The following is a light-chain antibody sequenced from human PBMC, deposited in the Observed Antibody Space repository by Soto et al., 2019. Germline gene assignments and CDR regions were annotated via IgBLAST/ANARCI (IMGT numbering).Light chain of an antibody. CDR3: QHYNHYPFT. J-gene: IGKJ2*01. CDR1: ESISTW. Sequence: DIQMTQSPSTLSASVGERVTITCRPSESISTWLAWYQQKPGKAPKLLIYDASTLQTGVPSRFSGSGSRTKFTLTISSLQPDDFATYFCQHYNHYPFTFGQGTKLESK. CDR2: DAS. V-gene: IGKV1-5*01.